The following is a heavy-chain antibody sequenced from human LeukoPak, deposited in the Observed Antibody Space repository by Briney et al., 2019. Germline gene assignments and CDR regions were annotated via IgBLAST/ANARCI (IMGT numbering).Heavy chain of an antibody. Sequence: SETLSLTCTVSGGSISSYYWSWIRQPPGKGLEWIGYIYYSGSTNYNPFLKSRVTISVDTSKNQFSLKLSSVTAADTAVYYCAHLHYDYVWGSYRYTFDYWGQGTLVTVSS. CDR2: IYYSGST. CDR1: GGSISSYY. J-gene: IGHJ4*02. CDR3: AHLHYDYVWGSYRYTFDY. D-gene: IGHD3-16*02. V-gene: IGHV4-59*01.